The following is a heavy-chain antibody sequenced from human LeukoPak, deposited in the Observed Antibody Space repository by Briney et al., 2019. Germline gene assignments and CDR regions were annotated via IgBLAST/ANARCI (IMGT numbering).Heavy chain of an antibody. Sequence: SETLSLTCTVSGGSISSGDYYWSWIRQPPGKGLEWIGYIYYSGSTYYNPSLKSRVTISVVTSKNQFSLKLSSVTAADTAVYYCARDLYYYGSGSYTDPWGQGTLVTVSS. CDR3: ARDLYYYGSGSYTDP. CDR2: IYYSGST. V-gene: IGHV4-30-4*08. D-gene: IGHD3-10*01. CDR1: GGSISSGDYY. J-gene: IGHJ5*02.